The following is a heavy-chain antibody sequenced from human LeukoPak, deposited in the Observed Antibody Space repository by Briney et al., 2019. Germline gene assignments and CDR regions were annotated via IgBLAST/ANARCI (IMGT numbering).Heavy chain of an antibody. Sequence: GGSLRLSCVVSGYTSYDYGIHWVRHTPGKGLEWVAGVIWLTDRKVYADSVKGRFTISRDHAKNSLYLQMNSLRPEDTALYFCTKDLTPGGADVWGKGPTVTVSS. CDR1: GYTSYDYG. J-gene: IGHJ6*04. CDR3: TKDLTPGGADV. D-gene: IGHD1-14*01. V-gene: IGHV3-9*02. CDR2: VIWLTDRK.